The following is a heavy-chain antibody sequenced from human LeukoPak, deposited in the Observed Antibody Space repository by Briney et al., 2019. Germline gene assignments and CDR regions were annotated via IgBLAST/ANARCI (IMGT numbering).Heavy chain of an antibody. V-gene: IGHV3-7*01. D-gene: IGHD2-8*02. Sequence: SGGSLRLSCAASGSTFGNYWMSWVRQAPGGGLQWVASMKGDGSHIYYVDSVKGRFIISRDNARNSLYLQMSSLRVEDTAIYYCARLFGGVTTYDYWGQGAQVTVSS. CDR2: MKGDGSHI. CDR3: ARLFGGVTTYDY. CDR1: GSTFGNYW. J-gene: IGHJ4*02.